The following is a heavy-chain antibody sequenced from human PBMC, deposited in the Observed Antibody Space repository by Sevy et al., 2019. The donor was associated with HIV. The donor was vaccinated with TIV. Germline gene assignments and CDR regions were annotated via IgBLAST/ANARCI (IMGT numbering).Heavy chain of an antibody. CDR2: IKYDGSNK. V-gene: IGHV3-30*02. D-gene: IGHD2-21*01. J-gene: IGHJ4*02. Sequence: GGSLRLSCAASGFSFSSYGMHWVRQAPGKGLEWMSYIKYDGSNKDYADSVKGRFTISRDNSKNTLYLQMNSLRVEDTAVFYCVKDGGGEGGDHWGQGTLVTVSS. CDR1: GFSFSSYG. CDR3: VKDGGGEGGDH.